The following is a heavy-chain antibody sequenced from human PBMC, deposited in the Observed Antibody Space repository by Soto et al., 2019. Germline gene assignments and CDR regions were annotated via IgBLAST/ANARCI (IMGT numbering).Heavy chain of an antibody. CDR2: IYYSGST. V-gene: IGHV4-59*12. CDR3: ARRERMVRGVTVGGFDP. CDR1: GGSISSYY. D-gene: IGHD3-10*01. Sequence: SETLSLTCTVSGGSISSYYWSWIRQPPGKGLEWIGYIYYSGSTNYNPSLKSRVTISVDTSKNQFSLKLSSVTAADTAVYYCARRERMVRGVTVGGFDPWGQGTLVTVSS. J-gene: IGHJ5*02.